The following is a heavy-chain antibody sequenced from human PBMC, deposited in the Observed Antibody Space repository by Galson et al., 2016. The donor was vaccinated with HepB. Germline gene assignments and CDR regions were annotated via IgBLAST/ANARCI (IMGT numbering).Heavy chain of an antibody. V-gene: IGHV3-23*01. Sequence: LRLSCAASGFTFSNFAMSWVRQAPGKGLEWVAANSATGGSAHYADSVKGRFTIPRDNSKNTLYLQMNSLRAEDTAVYYCAKGIQMWLPAYYFDYWGQGTLVTVSS. CDR3: AKGIQMWLPAYYFDY. J-gene: IGHJ4*02. CDR1: GFTFSNFA. D-gene: IGHD5-18*01. CDR2: NSATGGSA.